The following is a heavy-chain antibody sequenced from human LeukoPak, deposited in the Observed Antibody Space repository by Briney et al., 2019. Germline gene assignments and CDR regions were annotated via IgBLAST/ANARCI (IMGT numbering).Heavy chain of an antibody. V-gene: IGHV3-21*04. CDR1: GFTFSSYS. D-gene: IGHD4-17*01. J-gene: IGHJ4*02. CDR2: VSSSSGYI. Sequence: GSLRLSCAASGFTFSSYSMSWVRQAPGKGLEWVSSVSSSSGYIYYADSVKGRFTISRDNAENTLYLQMNSLRAEDTAVYYCAKEPDYGDYFDYWGQGTLVTVSS. CDR3: AKEPDYGDYFDY.